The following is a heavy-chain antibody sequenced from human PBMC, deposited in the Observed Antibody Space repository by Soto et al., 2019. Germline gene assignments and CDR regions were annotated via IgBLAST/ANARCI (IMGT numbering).Heavy chain of an antibody. CDR1: SVSNAW. Sequence: SVSNAWMNWVRQAPGKGLEWVGRIKSKTDGGTTDYAAPVKGRFTISRDDSKNTLYLQMNSLKTEDTAVYYCTTDMDYYDSSGYYYDHVIWGQGTMVTVSS. CDR2: IKSKTDGGTT. CDR3: TTDMDYYDSSGYYYDHVI. V-gene: IGHV3-15*07. D-gene: IGHD3-22*01. J-gene: IGHJ3*02.